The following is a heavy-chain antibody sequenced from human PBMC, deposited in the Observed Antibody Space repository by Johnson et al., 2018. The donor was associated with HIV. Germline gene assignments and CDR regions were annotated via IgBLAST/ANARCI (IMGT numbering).Heavy chain of an antibody. D-gene: IGHD5-18*01. Sequence: QVQLVESGGGLVKAGGSLRLSCAASGFTFSSYAMHWVRQAPGKGLEWVAVISYDGSNKYYADSVKGRFTISRDNSKNTLYLQMNSLRAEDTAVYYCASEYSYGSHDAFDIWGQGTMVTVSS. CDR2: ISYDGSNK. CDR3: ASEYSYGSHDAFDI. J-gene: IGHJ3*02. CDR1: GFTFSSYA. V-gene: IGHV3-30-3*01.